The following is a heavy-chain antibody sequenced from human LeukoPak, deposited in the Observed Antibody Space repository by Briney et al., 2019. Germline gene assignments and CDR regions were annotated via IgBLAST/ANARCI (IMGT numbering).Heavy chain of an antibody. D-gene: IGHD3-16*02. J-gene: IGHJ4*02. V-gene: IGHV4-34*01. CDR1: GGSFSGYY. CDR3: ARGRVMCGGVIARPYYSDS. CDR2: INHSGST. Sequence: SETLSLTCAVYGGSFSGYYWSWIRQPPGKGLEWIGEINHSGSTNYNPSLKSRVTISVDTSKNQFSLKLSSVTAADTAVYYCARGRVMCGGVIARPYYSDSWGEGTLVTVSS.